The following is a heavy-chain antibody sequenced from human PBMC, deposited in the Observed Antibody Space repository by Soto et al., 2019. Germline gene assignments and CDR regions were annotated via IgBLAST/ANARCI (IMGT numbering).Heavy chain of an antibody. J-gene: IGHJ5*02. CDR2: ISGSGGST. Sequence: PGGSLRLSCAASGFTFSSYAMSWVRQAPGKGLEWVSAISGSGGSTYYADSVKGRFTISRDNSKNTLYLQMNSLRAEDTAVYYCAILSLITGTTGDWFDPWGQGTLVTVSS. CDR3: AILSLITGTTGDWFDP. CDR1: GFTFSSYA. D-gene: IGHD1-20*01. V-gene: IGHV3-23*01.